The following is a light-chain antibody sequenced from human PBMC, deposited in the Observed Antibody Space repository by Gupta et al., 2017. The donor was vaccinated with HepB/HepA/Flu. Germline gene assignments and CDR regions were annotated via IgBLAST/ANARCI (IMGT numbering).Light chain of an antibody. CDR2: EDD. Sequence: NFMLTQPHSVSESPGKTVTISCTRSSGSIASNYVQWYQQRPASAPTTVSYEDDQRPSGVPDRVSGSVDNYSTSESLTISGLEAEDESYYYCRSYDDFWGFGGGTKVTVL. V-gene: IGLV6-57*03. J-gene: IGLJ3*02. CDR1: SGSIASNY. CDR3: RSYDDFWG.